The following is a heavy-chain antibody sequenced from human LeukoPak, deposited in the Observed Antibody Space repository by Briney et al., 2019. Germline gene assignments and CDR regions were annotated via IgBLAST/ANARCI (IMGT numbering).Heavy chain of an antibody. Sequence: SETLSLTCAVYGGSFSGYYWSWIRQPPGKGLEWIGEINHSGSTNYNPSLKSRVTISVDTSKNQFSLKLSSVTAADTAVYYCARGGPATAYDYWGQGTLVTASS. J-gene: IGHJ4*02. V-gene: IGHV4-34*01. CDR3: ARGGPATAYDY. CDR2: INHSGST. CDR1: GGSFSGYY. D-gene: IGHD5-12*01.